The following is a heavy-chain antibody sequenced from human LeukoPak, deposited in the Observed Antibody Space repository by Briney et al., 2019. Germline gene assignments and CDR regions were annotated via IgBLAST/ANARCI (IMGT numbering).Heavy chain of an antibody. CDR2: TYYRSKWYN. Sequence: SQTLSLACAISGDSASSNSAAWNWIRQSPSRGLEWLGRTYYRSKWYNDYAVSVKSRITINPDTSKNQFSLQLNSVTPEDTAVYYCARGLYDSSWSAFDYWGQGTLVTVSS. CDR3: ARGLYDSSWSAFDY. CDR1: GDSASSNSAA. V-gene: IGHV6-1*01. J-gene: IGHJ4*02. D-gene: IGHD6-13*01.